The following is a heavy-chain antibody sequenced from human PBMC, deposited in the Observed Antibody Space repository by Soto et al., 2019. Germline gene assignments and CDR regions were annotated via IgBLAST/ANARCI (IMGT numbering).Heavy chain of an antibody. Sequence: RLSCAASGFTFSSFEMNWVRQAPGKGLEWIAYINTIGSAIYYADSVKGRFTISRDNAKNSLSLQMNSLRADDTAVYYCARERYASGGPLDYWGQGTLVTVS. D-gene: IGHD3-10*01. V-gene: IGHV3-48*03. CDR1: GFTFSSFE. CDR3: ARERYASGGPLDY. J-gene: IGHJ4*02. CDR2: INTIGSAI.